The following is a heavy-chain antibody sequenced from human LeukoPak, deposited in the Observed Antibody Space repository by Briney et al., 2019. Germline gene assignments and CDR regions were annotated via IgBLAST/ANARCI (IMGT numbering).Heavy chain of an antibody. CDR1: GFTFSSYE. V-gene: IGHV3-48*03. CDR3: ARDRDGYNCVFDY. D-gene: IGHD5-24*01. Sequence: PGGSLRLSCAASGFTFSSYEMNWVRQAPGKGLEWVSYISNSGSTIYYADSVKGRFTISRDNAKNSLYLQMNSLRAEDTAVYYCARDRDGYNCVFDYWGQGTLVTVSS. CDR2: ISNSGSTI. J-gene: IGHJ4*02.